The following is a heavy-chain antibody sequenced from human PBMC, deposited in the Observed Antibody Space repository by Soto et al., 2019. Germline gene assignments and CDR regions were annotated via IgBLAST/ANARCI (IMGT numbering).Heavy chain of an antibody. Sequence: EVPLVESGGGLVQPGRSLRLSFAASGFIFDDFGMHWVRQAPGKGLEWVSGVTWNSGNIDYADSVKGRFTITRDNAKNSLYLQMNSLRGEDTALYYCAKDRYGSLEGGMDVWGQGTTVTVSS. V-gene: IGHV3-9*01. J-gene: IGHJ6*02. CDR1: GFIFDDFG. CDR3: AKDRYGSLEGGMDV. D-gene: IGHD1-26*01. CDR2: VTWNSGNI.